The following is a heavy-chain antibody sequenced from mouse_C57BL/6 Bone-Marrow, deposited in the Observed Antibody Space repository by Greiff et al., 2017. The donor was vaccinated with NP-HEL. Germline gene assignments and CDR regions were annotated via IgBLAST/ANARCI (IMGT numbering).Heavy chain of an antibody. D-gene: IGHD1-1*01. CDR3: ARWCSRSDWYCDV. Sequence: QVQLQESGAELARPGASVKLSCKASGYTFTSYGISWVKQRTGQGLEWIGEIYPRSGNTYYNEKFKGKATLTVDKSSSAAYMELRSLTSEDSAVYFCARWCSRSDWYCDVGGTGTTVTVTS. CDR2: IYPRSGNT. CDR1: GYTFTSYG. V-gene: IGHV1-81*01. J-gene: IGHJ1*03.